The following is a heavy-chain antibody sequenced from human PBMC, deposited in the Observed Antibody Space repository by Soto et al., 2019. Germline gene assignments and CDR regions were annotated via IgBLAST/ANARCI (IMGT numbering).Heavy chain of an antibody. CDR2: MNPNSGNT. CDR3: GRDGRHYDFWSGPPDYYMDV. V-gene: IGHV1-8*01. Sequence: ASVKVSCKASGYTFTSYDINWVRQATGQGLEWMGWMNPNSGNTGYAQKFQGRVTMTRNTSISTAYIELSSLRSDDTAVYYCGRDGRHYDFWSGPPDYYMDVWGKGTTVTVSS. CDR1: GYTFTSYD. D-gene: IGHD3-3*01. J-gene: IGHJ6*03.